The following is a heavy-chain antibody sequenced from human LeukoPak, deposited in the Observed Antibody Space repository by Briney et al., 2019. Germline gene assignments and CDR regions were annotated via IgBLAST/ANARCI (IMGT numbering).Heavy chain of an antibody. CDR3: ARDEYGDYHGMDV. V-gene: IGHV3-33*01. CDR1: GFTFSSYG. J-gene: IGHJ6*02. Sequence: GRSLRFSCAASGFTFSSYGMHWVRQAPGKGLEWVAVIWYDGSNKYYADSVKSRFTISRDNSKNTLYLQMNSLRAEDTAVYYCARDEYGDYHGMDVWGQGTTVTVSS. D-gene: IGHD4-17*01. CDR2: IWYDGSNK.